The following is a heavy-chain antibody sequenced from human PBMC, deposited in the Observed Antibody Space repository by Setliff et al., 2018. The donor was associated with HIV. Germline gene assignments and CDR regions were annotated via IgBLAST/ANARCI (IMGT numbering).Heavy chain of an antibody. V-gene: IGHV4-61*01. D-gene: IGHD1-26*01. CDR2: IHYTGST. CDR1: GGSVSSVNYY. J-gene: IGHJ6*03. Sequence: SETLSLTCSVSGGSVSSVNYYWSWIRQPPGKGLEWIGYIHYTGSTTYNPSLKSRVTISVDTSKNQFSLELSSVTAADTAVYYCARDGGMGVYYMDVWGKGTTVTVSS. CDR3: ARDGGMGVYYMDV.